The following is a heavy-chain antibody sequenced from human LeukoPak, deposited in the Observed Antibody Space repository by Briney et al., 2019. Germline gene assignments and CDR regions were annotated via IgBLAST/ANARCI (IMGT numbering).Heavy chain of an antibody. J-gene: IGHJ4*02. D-gene: IGHD3-22*01. Sequence: PSETLSLTCTVSGGSISSYYWSWIRQPPGKGLEWIGNIYDSGSTNYNPSLKSQVTISVDTSKNQCSLKLSSVTAADTAVYYCARQSISGSSLSYFDYWGQGTLVNVSS. CDR1: GGSISSYY. CDR3: ARQSISGSSLSYFDY. V-gene: IGHV4-59*01. CDR2: IYDSGST.